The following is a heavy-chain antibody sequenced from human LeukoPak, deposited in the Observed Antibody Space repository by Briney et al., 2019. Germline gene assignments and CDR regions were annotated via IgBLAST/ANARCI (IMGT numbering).Heavy chain of an antibody. V-gene: IGHV1-18*01. Sequence: ASVKVSCKASGYTFTSYGISWVRQAPGQGLEWMGWISAYNGNTNYAQKLQGRVTMTTDTSTSTAYMELRSLRSDDTAVYYCARFEELRFLEWILIDYWGQGTLVTVSS. J-gene: IGHJ4*02. D-gene: IGHD3-3*01. CDR3: ARFEELRFLEWILIDY. CDR2: ISAYNGNT. CDR1: GYTFTSYG.